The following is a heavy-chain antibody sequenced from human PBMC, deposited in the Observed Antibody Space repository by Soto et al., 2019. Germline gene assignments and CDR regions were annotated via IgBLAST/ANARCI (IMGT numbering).Heavy chain of an antibody. Sequence: QVQLVQSGAEVKKPGASVKVSCKASGYTFIGYYMHWVRQAPGQGLEWMGWINPNSGGTNYAQKFQDWVTMTRDTSISTAYMELSRLRSDDTAVYYCARSRIVVAGTSPYYYNGMDVWGQGTTVTVSS. D-gene: IGHD6-19*01. V-gene: IGHV1-2*04. J-gene: IGHJ6*02. CDR3: ARSRIVVAGTSPYYYNGMDV. CDR2: INPNSGGT. CDR1: GYTFIGYY.